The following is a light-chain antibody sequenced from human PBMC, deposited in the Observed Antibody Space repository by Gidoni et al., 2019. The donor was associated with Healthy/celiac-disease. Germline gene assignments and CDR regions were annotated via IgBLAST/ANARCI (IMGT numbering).Light chain of an antibody. V-gene: IGLV2-11*01. CDR1: SSYVGGYNY. Sequence: QSALNQPRSVSGSPGQSVTISCTGTSSYVGGYNYVSWYQQHPGKAPKPMIYDVSKRPSGVPDRFSGSKSGNTASLTISGLQAEDEADYYCCSYAGSYTGVFGGGTKLTVL. CDR2: DVS. J-gene: IGLJ3*02. CDR3: CSYAGSYTGV.